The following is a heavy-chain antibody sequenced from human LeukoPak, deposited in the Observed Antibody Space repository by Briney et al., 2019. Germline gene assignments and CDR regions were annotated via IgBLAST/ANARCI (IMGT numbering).Heavy chain of an antibody. V-gene: IGHV4-59*01. CDR2: VYYSGST. CDR3: ATGRSGNYDILTGSYYFDY. CDR1: GDSISSYY. D-gene: IGHD3-9*01. Sequence: SETLSLTCTVSGDSISSYYWSWIRQPPGKGLEWIGYVYYSGSTNYNPSLKSRVSISLDTSKNQVSLKLSSVTAADTAVYYCATGRSGNYDILTGSYYFDYWGQGTLVTVSS. J-gene: IGHJ4*02.